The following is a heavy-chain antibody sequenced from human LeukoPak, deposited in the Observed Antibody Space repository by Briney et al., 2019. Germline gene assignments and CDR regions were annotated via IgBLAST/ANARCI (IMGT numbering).Heavy chain of an antibody. J-gene: IGHJ4*02. Sequence: GGSLRLSCAASGFTFSSYGMHWVRQAPGKGLEWVAVIWYGGSNKYYADSVKGRFTISRDNSKNTLYLQMNSLRAEDTAVYYCAKGGWEASSSSWRFFDYWGQGTLVTVSS. V-gene: IGHV3-30*02. CDR3: AKGGWEASSSSWRFFDY. D-gene: IGHD6-6*01. CDR1: GFTFSSYG. CDR2: IWYGGSNK.